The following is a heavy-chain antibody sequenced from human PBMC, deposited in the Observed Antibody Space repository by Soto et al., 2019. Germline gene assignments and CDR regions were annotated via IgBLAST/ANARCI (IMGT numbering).Heavy chain of an antibody. J-gene: IGHJ4*02. CDR1: GFTFSNYA. CDR2: ISYDGSNK. Sequence: VQLVESGGGVVQPGRSLRLSCAASGFTFSNYAMHWVRQAPGKGLEWVAVISYDGSNKYYADSVKGRFTLSRDTSKNTLYLQMNSLRAEDTAVYYCARERSGGVVVVAAYFDYWGQGTLVTVSS. CDR3: ARERSGGVVVVAAYFDY. V-gene: IGHV3-30-3*01. D-gene: IGHD2-15*01.